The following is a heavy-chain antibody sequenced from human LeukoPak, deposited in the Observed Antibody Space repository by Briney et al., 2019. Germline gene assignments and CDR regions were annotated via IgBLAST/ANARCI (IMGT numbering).Heavy chain of an antibody. J-gene: IGHJ4*02. CDR2: ISSSSSYI. D-gene: IGHD6-19*01. V-gene: IGHV3-21*01. CDR3: ARDSSGWYRADY. Sequence: GGSLRLSCAASGFTFSSYSMNWVRQAPGKGLEWVSSISSSSSYIYYADSAKGRFTISRDNAKNSLYLQMNSLRAEDTAVYYCARDSSGWYRADYWGQGTLVTVSP. CDR1: GFTFSSYS.